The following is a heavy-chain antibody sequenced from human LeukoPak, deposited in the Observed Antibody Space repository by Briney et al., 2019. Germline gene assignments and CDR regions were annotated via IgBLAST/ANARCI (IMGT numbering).Heavy chain of an antibody. D-gene: IGHD3-9*01. V-gene: IGHV1-2*06. CDR2: INPNSGDT. J-gene: IGHJ5*02. CDR1: GYTFTGYY. CDR3: ARDFRYLRYFDP. Sequence: ASVKVSCKASGYTFTGYYVHWVRQAPGQGLEWMGRINPNSGDTNYAQKLQGRVTMTTDTSTSTAYMELRSLRSDDTAVYYCARDFRYLRYFDPWGQGTLVTVSS.